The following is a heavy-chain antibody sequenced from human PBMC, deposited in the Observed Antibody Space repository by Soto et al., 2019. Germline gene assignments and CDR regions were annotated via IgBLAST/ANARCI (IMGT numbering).Heavy chain of an antibody. CDR2: IIPIFGTA. CDR1: GGTFSSYA. J-gene: IGHJ4*02. V-gene: IGHV1-69*06. Sequence: GASVKVSCKASGGTFSSYAISWVRQAPGQGLEWMGGIIPIFGTANYAQKFQGRVTITADKSTSTAYMELSSLRSEDTAVYYCARLTQSGSPKRNGDYWGQGTLVTVSS. D-gene: IGHD1-26*01. CDR3: ARLTQSGSPKRNGDY.